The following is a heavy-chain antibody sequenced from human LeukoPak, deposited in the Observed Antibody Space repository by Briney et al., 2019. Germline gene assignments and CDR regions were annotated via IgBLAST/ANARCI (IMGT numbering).Heavy chain of an antibody. D-gene: IGHD3-22*01. Sequence: ASVKVSCKASGYTFTSYGISWVRQAPGQGLEWMGWISAYNGNTNYAQKLQGRVTITTDTSTSTAYMELRSLRSDDTAVYYCAREFQRSDSSGYYLAPWGQGTLVTVSS. CDR3: AREFQRSDSSGYYLAP. J-gene: IGHJ5*02. V-gene: IGHV1-18*01. CDR2: ISAYNGNT. CDR1: GYTFTSYG.